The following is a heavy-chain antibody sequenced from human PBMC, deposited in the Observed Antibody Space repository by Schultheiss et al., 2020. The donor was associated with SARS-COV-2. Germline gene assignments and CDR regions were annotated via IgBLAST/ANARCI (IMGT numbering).Heavy chain of an antibody. D-gene: IGHD2-2*01. J-gene: IGHJ6*03. CDR3: ARERGVYCSSTSCLSYYYYYMDV. CDR2: ISSSSSYI. Sequence: GGSLRLSCAASGFTFSSYSMNWVRQAPGKGLEWVSSISSSSSYIYYADSVNGRFTISRDNSKNTLYLQMNSLRAEDTAVYYCARERGVYCSSTSCLSYYYYYMDVWGKGTTVTVSS. V-gene: IGHV3-21*01. CDR1: GFTFSSYS.